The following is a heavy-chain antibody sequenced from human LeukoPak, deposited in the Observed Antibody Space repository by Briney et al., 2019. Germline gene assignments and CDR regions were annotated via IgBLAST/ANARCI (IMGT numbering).Heavy chain of an antibody. CDR2: IYSSGGT. J-gene: IGHJ4*02. CDR1: GGSVSGDNYY. D-gene: IGHD2-2*01. V-gene: IGHV4-61*01. Sequence: PSETLSPTCTVSGGSVSGDNYYWSWIRQTPGKGLEWIGYIYSSGGTNYNRSLRSRATISLDTSKNQFSLKVTSVTAADTAMYYCARDMIVESAGMPDCWGQGTLVTVSS. CDR3: ARDMIVESAGMPDC.